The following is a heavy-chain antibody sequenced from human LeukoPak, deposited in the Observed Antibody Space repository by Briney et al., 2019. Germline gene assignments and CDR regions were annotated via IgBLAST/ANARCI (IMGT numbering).Heavy chain of an antibody. Sequence: ASVKVSCKASGGTFSSYAISWVRQAPGQGLEWMGGIIPIFGTASYAQKFQGRVTITADESTSTAYMELSSLRSEDTAVYYCARTLRNHPDLWFGELLSSGYYYYMDVWGKGTTVTISS. CDR3: ARTLRNHPDLWFGELLSSGYYYYMDV. V-gene: IGHV1-69*13. CDR2: IIPIFGTA. D-gene: IGHD3-10*01. J-gene: IGHJ6*03. CDR1: GGTFSSYA.